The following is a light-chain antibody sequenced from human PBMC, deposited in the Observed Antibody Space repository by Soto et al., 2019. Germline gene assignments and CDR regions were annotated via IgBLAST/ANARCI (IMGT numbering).Light chain of an antibody. CDR3: QELNSYPRT. J-gene: IGKJ1*01. Sequence: DTQLTQSPCFLSASVGDRVTITCRASQGISTYLAWYQQKPGKAPKRLIYGASTLQSGVPSRFSGSGSGTEFTLTISSLQPEDFATYYCQELNSYPRTFGPGTKVEIK. CDR1: QGISTY. CDR2: GAS. V-gene: IGKV1-9*01.